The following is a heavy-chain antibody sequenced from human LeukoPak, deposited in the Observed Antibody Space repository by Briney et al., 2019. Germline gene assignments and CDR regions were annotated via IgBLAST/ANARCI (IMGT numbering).Heavy chain of an antibody. CDR2: IFTSGST. CDR3: ARGRQNTWSAGGYYIDV. V-gene: IGHV4-4*07. Sequence: SEALSLTCTVSSGSISSFYWSWIRQPAGKGLEWIGRIFTSGSTKYNPSLKSRVTMSVDTSKNQFSLKMSSVTAADTAVYYCARGRQNTWSAGGYYIDVWGKGTTVTISS. J-gene: IGHJ6*03. CDR1: SGSISSFY. D-gene: IGHD2/OR15-2a*01.